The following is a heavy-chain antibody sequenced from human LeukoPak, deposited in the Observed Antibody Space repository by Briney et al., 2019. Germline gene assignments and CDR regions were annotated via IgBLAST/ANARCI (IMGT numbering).Heavy chain of an antibody. Sequence: PGGSLRLSCAASGFSFSSFGMHWARQAPGKGLEWVAVITYDGSKKYYADSVKGRFTISRDNSKNTLYLQMDILRTEDTAVYYCARGLDYDILTFWGQGTLVTVSS. J-gene: IGHJ4*02. CDR1: GFSFSSFG. CDR2: ITYDGSKK. V-gene: IGHV3-30-3*01. CDR3: ARGLDYDILTF. D-gene: IGHD3-9*01.